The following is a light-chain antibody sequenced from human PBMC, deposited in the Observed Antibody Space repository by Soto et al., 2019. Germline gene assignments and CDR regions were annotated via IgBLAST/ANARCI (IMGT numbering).Light chain of an antibody. Sequence: QSVLTQPASVSGSPGQSITISCTGASTDVDGYDYVSWYQQHPGQAPKLMIYDVNTRPSGVSYRFSGSKSGDTASLTISGLQAEDDADYYCSSYTRSAPFYVFGTGTRSPS. V-gene: IGLV2-14*03. CDR2: DVN. CDR1: STDVDGYDY. J-gene: IGLJ1*01. CDR3: SSYTRSAPFYV.